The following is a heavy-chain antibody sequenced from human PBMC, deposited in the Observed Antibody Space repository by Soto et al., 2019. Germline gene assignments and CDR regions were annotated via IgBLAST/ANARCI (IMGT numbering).Heavy chain of an antibody. CDR2: IKSKTDGGTT. D-gene: IGHD3-10*01. Sequence: GGSLRLSCAASGFTFSNAWMSWVRQAPGKGLEWVGRIKSKTDGGTTDYAAPVKGRFTISRDDSKNTLYLQMNSLKTEDTAVYYCTTSRITLVRGVIIHYYYYMDVWGKGTTVTVSS. J-gene: IGHJ6*03. V-gene: IGHV3-15*01. CDR3: TTSRITLVRGVIIHYYYYMDV. CDR1: GFTFSNAW.